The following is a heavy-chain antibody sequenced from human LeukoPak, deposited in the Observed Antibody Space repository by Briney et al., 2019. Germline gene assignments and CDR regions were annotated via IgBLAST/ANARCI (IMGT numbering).Heavy chain of an antibody. CDR1: GFTFSSYW. J-gene: IGHJ5*02. Sequence: GRSLRLSCAASGFTFSSYWMHWVRQAPGKGLVWVSRINSDGSSTSYADSVKGRFTISRDNAKNTLYLQMNSLRAEDTAVYYCARDSSFEGNWFDPWGQGTLVTVSS. CDR3: ARDSSFEGNWFDP. D-gene: IGHD3-9*01. V-gene: IGHV3-74*01. CDR2: INSDGSST.